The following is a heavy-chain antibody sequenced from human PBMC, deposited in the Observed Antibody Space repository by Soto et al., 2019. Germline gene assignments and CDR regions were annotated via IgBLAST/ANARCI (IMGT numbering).Heavy chain of an antibody. CDR2: IIPIFGTA. CDR1: GGTFSSYA. D-gene: IGHD2-15*01. J-gene: IGHJ6*02. V-gene: IGHV1-69*13. CDR3: ARDGGDCSGGSCYRHYYYYGMDV. Sequence: ASVKVSCKASGGTFSSYAISWVRQAPGQGLEWMGGIIPIFGTANYAQKFQGRVTITADESTSTAYMELSSLRSEDTAVYYCARDGGDCSGGSCYRHYYYYGMDVWGQGTTVTVSS.